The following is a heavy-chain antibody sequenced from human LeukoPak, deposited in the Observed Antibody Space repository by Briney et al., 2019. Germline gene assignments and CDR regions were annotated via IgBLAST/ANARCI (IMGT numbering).Heavy chain of an antibody. CDR3: ARDGVTMVRGVKVLDYYYYYMDV. J-gene: IGHJ6*03. D-gene: IGHD3-10*01. V-gene: IGHV3-23*01. Sequence: GGSLRLSCAASGFTFSSYAMSWVRQAPGKGLEWVSAISGSGGSTYYADSVKGRFTISRDNAKNSLYLQMNSLRAEDTAVYYCARDGVTMVRGVKVLDYYYYYMDVWGKGTTVTISS. CDR2: ISGSGGST. CDR1: GFTFSSYA.